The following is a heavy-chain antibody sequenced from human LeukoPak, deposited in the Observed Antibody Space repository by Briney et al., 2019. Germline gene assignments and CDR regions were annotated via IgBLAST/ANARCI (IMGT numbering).Heavy chain of an antibody. V-gene: IGHV3-30*04. J-gene: IGHJ4*02. CDR1: GFTFRGYA. CDR2: ISSDGTNQ. Sequence: SLRLSCAASGFTFRGYAMHWVRQAPGKGLEWVSDISSDGTNQHYADSVKGRFTISRDNSQNTLFLQMNSLRVEDKGVYYCARDKSSYSSSWHRFFDYWGQGTLVTVSA. CDR3: ARDKSSYSSSWHRFFDY. D-gene: IGHD6-13*01.